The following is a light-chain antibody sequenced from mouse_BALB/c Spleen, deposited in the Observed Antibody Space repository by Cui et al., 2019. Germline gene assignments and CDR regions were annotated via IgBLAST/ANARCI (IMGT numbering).Light chain of an antibody. CDR3: QQWSSNPRT. CDR1: SSVSY. V-gene: IGKV4-59*01. J-gene: IGKJ2*01. CDR2: DTS. Sequence: QIVLPQSPAIMSASPGEKVTMTCSASSSVSYMHWYQQKSGTSPKRWIYDTSKLASGVPARFSGSGSGTSYSLTISSMEAEDAATYYCQQWSSNPRTFGGGTKLEIK.